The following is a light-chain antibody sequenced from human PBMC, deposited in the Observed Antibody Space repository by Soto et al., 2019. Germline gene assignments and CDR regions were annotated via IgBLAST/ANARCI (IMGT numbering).Light chain of an antibody. CDR2: GAS. Sequence: EIVMTQSPATLSVSPGERATLSCRASQSVSSNLAWYQQKPGQAPRLLIYGASTRATGIPARFSVSGSGTEFTLTISSLQSEDFAVYYCQQYKNWPHTFGQGTKLEIK. CDR1: QSVSSN. CDR3: QQYKNWPHT. V-gene: IGKV3-15*01. J-gene: IGKJ2*01.